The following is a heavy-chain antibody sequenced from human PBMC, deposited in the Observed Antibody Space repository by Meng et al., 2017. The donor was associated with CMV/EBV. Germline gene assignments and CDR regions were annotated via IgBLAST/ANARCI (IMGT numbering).Heavy chain of an antibody. D-gene: IGHD3-9*01. CDR2: IKSKTDGGIT. CDR1: GFTFSNAW. V-gene: IGHV3-15*01. Sequence: GGSLRLSCAASGFTFSNAWMSWVRQAPGKGLEWVGRIKSKTDGGITDYAAPVKDRFSISRDDSKNTLYLQMNSLKTEDTAVYYCTTNVLRYFDWLPPDYWGQGTLVTVSS. J-gene: IGHJ4*02. CDR3: TTNVLRYFDWLPPDY.